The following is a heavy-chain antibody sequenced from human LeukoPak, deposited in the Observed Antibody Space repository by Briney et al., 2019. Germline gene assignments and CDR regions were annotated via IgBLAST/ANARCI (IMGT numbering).Heavy chain of an antibody. D-gene: IGHD3-22*01. CDR2: ISSSGSTI. CDR1: GFTFSNYY. J-gene: IGHJ4*02. CDR3: ARGEYYDSSGYVDY. Sequence: PGGPLRLSCAASGFTFSNYYISWIRQAPGKGLEWVSYISSSGSTIYYADSVKGRFTISRDNAKNPLYLQMNSLRAEDTAVYYCARGEYYDSSGYVDYWGQGTLVTVSS. V-gene: IGHV3-11*01.